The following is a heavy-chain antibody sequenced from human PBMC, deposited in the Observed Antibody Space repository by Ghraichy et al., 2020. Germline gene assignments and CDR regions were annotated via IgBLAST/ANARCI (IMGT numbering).Heavy chain of an antibody. Sequence: GGSLRLSCAASGFTFSSYGMHWVRQAPGKGLEWVAVISYDGSNKYYADSVKGRFTISRDNSKNTLYLQMNSLRAEDTAVYYCAKVVRGYSYGFYYWGQGTLVTVSS. CDR1: GFTFSSYG. D-gene: IGHD5-18*01. CDR3: AKVVRGYSYGFYY. J-gene: IGHJ4*02. V-gene: IGHV3-30*18. CDR2: ISYDGSNK.